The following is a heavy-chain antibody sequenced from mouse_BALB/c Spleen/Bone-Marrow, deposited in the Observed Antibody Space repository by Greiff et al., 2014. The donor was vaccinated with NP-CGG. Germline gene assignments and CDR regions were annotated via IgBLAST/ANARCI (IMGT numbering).Heavy chain of an antibody. V-gene: IGHV5-6-3*01. CDR3: ARERYYGNGRIFEY. Sequence: EVNLVESGGGLVQPGGSLKLSCAASGFTFSSYGVSWVRQTPDKRLELVATINSNGGSTYYPDSVKGRFTISRDNAKNTLYLQMSSLKSEDTAMYYCARERYYGNGRIFEYWGQGTTLTVSS. D-gene: IGHD1-1*01. CDR2: INSNGGST. J-gene: IGHJ2*01. CDR1: GFTFSSYG.